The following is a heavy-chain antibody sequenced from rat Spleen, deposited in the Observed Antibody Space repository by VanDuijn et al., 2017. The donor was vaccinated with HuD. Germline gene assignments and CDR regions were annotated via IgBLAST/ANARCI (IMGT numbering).Heavy chain of an antibody. CDR2: ISPSGGST. CDR1: GFTFSNYG. V-gene: IGHV5-19*01. D-gene: IGHD1-11*01. CDR3: ATDQGYGGYSAYWYFDF. Sequence: EVQLVESGGGLVQPGRSLKLSCAASGFTFSNYGMHWIRQAPTKGLEWVASISPSGGSTYYRDSVNGRFTISRDNAKSTLYLQMDSLRSEDTATYYCATDQGYGGYSAYWYFDFWGPGTMVTVSS. J-gene: IGHJ1*01.